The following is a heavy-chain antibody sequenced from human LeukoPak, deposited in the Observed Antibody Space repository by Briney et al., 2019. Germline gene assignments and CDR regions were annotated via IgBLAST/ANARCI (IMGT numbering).Heavy chain of an antibody. V-gene: IGHV3-48*04. CDR1: GFTFSVYG. J-gene: IGHJ4*02. Sequence: GGSLRLSCAASGFTFSVYGMHWVRQAPGKGLEWVSYISSSGSTIYYADSVKGRFTISRDNAKNSLYLQMNSLRAEDTAVYYCAKDRLLLLSLFFDYWGQGTLVTVSS. D-gene: IGHD3-22*01. CDR2: ISSSGSTI. CDR3: AKDRLLLLSLFFDY.